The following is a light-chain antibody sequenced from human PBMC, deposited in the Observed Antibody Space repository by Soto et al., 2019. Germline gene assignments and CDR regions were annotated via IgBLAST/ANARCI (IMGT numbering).Light chain of an antibody. Sequence: QSVLTQPPSVSAAPRQKVTISCSGSNTNIGNNYVSWYQQLPGTAPKLLIYETNKRPSGIPDRFSGSKSGTSASLGITGLQTGDEADYYCGKWDSSLPAVVFGGGTKITVL. CDR3: GKWDSSLPAVV. CDR1: NTNIGNNY. V-gene: IGLV1-51*01. CDR2: ETN. J-gene: IGLJ2*01.